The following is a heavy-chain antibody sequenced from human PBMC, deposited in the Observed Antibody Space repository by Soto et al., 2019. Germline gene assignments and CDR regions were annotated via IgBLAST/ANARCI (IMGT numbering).Heavy chain of an antibody. D-gene: IGHD2-8*01. Sequence: QVQLVESGGGVVQPGRSLRLSCAASGFTFSSYGMHWVRQAPGKGLEWVAVIWYDGSNKYYADSVKGRFTISRDNSKNTLYLQMNSLRAEDTAVYYCARLNGDDCTNGVCYTNYYYYMDVWGKGTTVTVSS. CDR1: GFTFSSYG. CDR2: IWYDGSNK. V-gene: IGHV3-33*01. CDR3: ARLNGDDCTNGVCYTNYYYYMDV. J-gene: IGHJ6*03.